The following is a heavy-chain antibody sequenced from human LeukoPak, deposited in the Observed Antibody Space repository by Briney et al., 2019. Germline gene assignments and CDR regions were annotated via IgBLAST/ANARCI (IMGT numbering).Heavy chain of an antibody. V-gene: IGHV3-74*01. CDR2: IETDGTTT. J-gene: IGHJ3*02. Sequence: HSGGSLILSCAGSEFTFSNYWMHWVRQAPGKGLVWVSRIETDGTTTSYADSVRGRFTISRDNAKNTVYLQMNSLRAEDTAVYYCVRDPHNYESGGYQDAFDMWGRGTMVTVSS. CDR1: EFTFSNYW. CDR3: VRDPHNYESGGYQDAFDM. D-gene: IGHD3-22*01.